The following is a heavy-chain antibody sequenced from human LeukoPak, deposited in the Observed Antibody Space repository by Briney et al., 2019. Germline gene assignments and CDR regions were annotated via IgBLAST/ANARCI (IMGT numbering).Heavy chain of an antibody. CDR2: IYTSGST. CDR1: GGSISSYY. J-gene: IGHJ4*02. V-gene: IGHV4-4*07. CDR3: ARHGFGARIAARPYYFDY. Sequence: SETLSLTCTVSGGSISSYYWSWIRQPAGKGLEWIGRIYTSGSTNYNPSLKSRVTMSVDTSKNQFSLKLSSVTAADTAVYYCARHGFGARIAARPYYFDYWGQGTLVTVSS. D-gene: IGHD6-6*01.